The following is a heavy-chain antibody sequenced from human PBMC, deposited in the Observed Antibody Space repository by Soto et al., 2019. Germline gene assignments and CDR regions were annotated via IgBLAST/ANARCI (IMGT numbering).Heavy chain of an antibody. CDR2: ISGSGGST. CDR3: AKALELRLNWFDP. V-gene: IGHV3-23*01. D-gene: IGHD1-26*01. J-gene: IGHJ5*02. Sequence: GGSLRLSCAASVFPFISYAMSWVRAAPGKGLEWVSAISGSGGSTYYADSVKGRFTISRDNSKNTLYLQMNSLRAEDTAVYYCAKALELRLNWFDPWGQGTLVTVSA. CDR1: VFPFISYA.